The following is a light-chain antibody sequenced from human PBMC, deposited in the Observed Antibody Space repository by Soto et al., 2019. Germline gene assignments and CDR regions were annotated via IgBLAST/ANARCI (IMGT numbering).Light chain of an antibody. Sequence: DIQMTQSPSSLSASVGDRVTITCRASQNIKTYLNWYQHKPGRAPKLLIHDATTLQPGVPSGFTGSGSGTDFTLTISSLQPEDFATYYCQQSFVTPRTFGQGTKVDI. CDR2: DAT. CDR1: QNIKTY. V-gene: IGKV1-39*01. CDR3: QQSFVTPRT. J-gene: IGKJ1*01.